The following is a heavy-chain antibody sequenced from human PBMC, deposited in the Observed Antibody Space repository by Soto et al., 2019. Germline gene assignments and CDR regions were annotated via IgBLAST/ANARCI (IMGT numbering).Heavy chain of an antibody. CDR3: ARRRGVEFDY. J-gene: IGHJ4*02. Sequence: GESLKISCKGSGYTFTSYWIGWVRQVPGKGLEWMGIIYPSDSDTRYSTSFQGQVTISADKSINTAYLQWSSLKASDAAMYYCARRRGVEFDYWGQGTLVTVS. CDR2: IYPSDSDT. D-gene: IGHD3-3*01. CDR1: GYTFTSYW. V-gene: IGHV5-51*01.